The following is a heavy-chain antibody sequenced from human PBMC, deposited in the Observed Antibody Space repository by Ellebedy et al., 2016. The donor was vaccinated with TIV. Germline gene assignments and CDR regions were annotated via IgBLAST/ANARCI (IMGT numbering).Heavy chain of an antibody. Sequence: PGGSLRLSCAASGLTFSNNAMSWVRQAPGKGLEWVAVISHDGSSQYYADSVKGRFTVSRDNSMTTVYLEMNSLGAEDTALYYCARDLDKSSGWYGGAAYWGQGTQVTVSS. V-gene: IGHV3-30-3*01. D-gene: IGHD6-19*01. CDR3: ARDLDKSSGWYGGAAY. CDR2: ISHDGSSQ. CDR1: GLTFSNNA. J-gene: IGHJ4*02.